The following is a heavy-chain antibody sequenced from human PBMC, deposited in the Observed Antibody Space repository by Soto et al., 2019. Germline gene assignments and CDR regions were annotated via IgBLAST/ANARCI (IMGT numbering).Heavy chain of an antibody. CDR1: GYTFTSYG. CDR2: ISAYNGNT. Sequence: ASVKVSCKASGYTFTSYGISWGRQAPGQGLEWMGWISAYNGNTNYAQKLQGRVTMTTDTSTSTAYMGLRSLRSDDTAVYYCARVDYDILTGYPRDPRNWFDPWGQGTLVTVSS. CDR3: ARVDYDILTGYPRDPRNWFDP. J-gene: IGHJ5*02. V-gene: IGHV1-18*01. D-gene: IGHD3-9*01.